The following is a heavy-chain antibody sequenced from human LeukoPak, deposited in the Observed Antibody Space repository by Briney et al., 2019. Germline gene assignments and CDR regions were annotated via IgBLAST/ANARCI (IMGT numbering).Heavy chain of an antibody. J-gene: IGHJ5*02. CDR3: ARGAHYYDFWSGYWNWFDP. CDR2: ISAYNGNT. Sequence: GASVKVSCKASGYTFTSYGISWVRQAPGQGLEWMGWISAYNGNTNYAQKLQGRVTITADKSTSTAYMELSSLRSEDTAVYYCARGAHYYDFWSGYWNWFDPWGQGTLVTVSS. V-gene: IGHV1-18*04. D-gene: IGHD3-3*01. CDR1: GYTFTSYG.